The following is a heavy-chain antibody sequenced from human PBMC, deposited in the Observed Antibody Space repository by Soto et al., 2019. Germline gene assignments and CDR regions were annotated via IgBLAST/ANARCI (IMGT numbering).Heavy chain of an antibody. CDR2: ISGYNGNT. CDR1: GYTFITYG. Sequence: QVQLVQSGAEVKKPGASVKVSCKASGYTFITYGIGWVRQAPGQGLEWMGWISGYNGNTNYAQKFQGRVTMTTDTSASTAYMEMRNLRSDDTGVYYCARPDFCSSTSCYPFFYYWGQGTLVTVSS. CDR3: ARPDFCSSTSCYPFFYY. D-gene: IGHD2-2*01. V-gene: IGHV1-18*01. J-gene: IGHJ4*02.